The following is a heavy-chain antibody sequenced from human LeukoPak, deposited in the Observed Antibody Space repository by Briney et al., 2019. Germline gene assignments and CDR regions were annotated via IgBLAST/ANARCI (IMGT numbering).Heavy chain of an antibody. CDR2: IRFDGSNK. J-gene: IGHJ4*02. CDR3: AKGFNGDYGFDY. Sequence: GGSLRLSCAASGFTFSDSGMHWVRQAPGKGLEWVAFIRFDGSNKYYADSVKGRFTISRDNAKNTLYLHMKSLRAEDTAVYYCAKGFNGDYGFDYWGQGTLVIVSS. CDR1: GFTFSDSG. V-gene: IGHV3-30*02. D-gene: IGHD4-17*01.